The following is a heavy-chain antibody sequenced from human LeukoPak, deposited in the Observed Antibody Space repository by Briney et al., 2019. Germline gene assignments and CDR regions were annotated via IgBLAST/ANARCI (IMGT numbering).Heavy chain of an antibody. CDR2: ISAYNGNT. J-gene: IGHJ5*02. Sequence: ASVKVSCKASGYTFTSYGISWVRQAPGQGLEWMGWISAYNGNTNYAQKLQGRVTMTTDTSTSTAYMELRSLRSDDTAVYYCARGYSSSWYIPTGYNWFDPWGQGTLVTVSS. CDR3: ARGYSSSWYIPTGYNWFDP. CDR1: GYTFTSYG. V-gene: IGHV1-18*01. D-gene: IGHD6-13*01.